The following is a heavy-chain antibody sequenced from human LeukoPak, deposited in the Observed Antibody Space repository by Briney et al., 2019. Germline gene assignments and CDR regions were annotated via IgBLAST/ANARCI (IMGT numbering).Heavy chain of an antibody. D-gene: IGHD3-10*01. CDR1: GFTFSDDA. Sequence: GGALRLSCAASGFTFSDDAMSWVREAPWKGLEWVSSIVGTVDDTFYADSVKGRFTISRDNSTTTLYLHLSSLSAEDTAVYYCAKDGVSYNRRWDWFDPWGQGTLLTVSS. CDR3: AKDGVSYNRRWDWFDP. J-gene: IGHJ5*02. V-gene: IGHV3-23*01. CDR2: IVGTVDDT.